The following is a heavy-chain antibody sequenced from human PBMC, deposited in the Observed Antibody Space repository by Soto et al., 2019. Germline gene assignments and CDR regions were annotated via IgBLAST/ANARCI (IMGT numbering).Heavy chain of an antibody. D-gene: IGHD6-13*01. Sequence: QVQLVQSGAEVKKPGASVKVSCKASGYTFTSYGISWGRQAPGQALEWMGWISAYNGNTNDAQKPEGRVTMTTDTSRSTAEMELRSLRSDDTPVYYCARSGQELKHDYWGQGPLVTVSS. CDR2: ISAYNGNT. V-gene: IGHV1-18*01. J-gene: IGHJ4*02. CDR3: ARSGQELKHDY. CDR1: GYTFTSYG.